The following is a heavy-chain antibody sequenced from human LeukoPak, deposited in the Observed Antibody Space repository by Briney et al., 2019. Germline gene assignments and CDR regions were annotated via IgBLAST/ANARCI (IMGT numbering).Heavy chain of an antibody. CDR1: GYSISSGYY. V-gene: IGHV4-38-2*02. Sequence: SETLSLTCTVSGYSISSGYYWGWIRQPPGKGLEWIGSIYQSGSTYYNPSLKSRVTISVDTSKNQFSLTLSSVTAADTAVYYCARGPTTVTRAFDYWGQGSLVTVSS. CDR2: IYQSGST. CDR3: ARGPTTVTRAFDY. D-gene: IGHD4-17*01. J-gene: IGHJ4*02.